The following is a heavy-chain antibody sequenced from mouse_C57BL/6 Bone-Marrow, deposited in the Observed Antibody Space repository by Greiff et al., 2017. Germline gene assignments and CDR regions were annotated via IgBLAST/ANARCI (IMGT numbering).Heavy chain of an antibody. CDR2: INPNNGGT. J-gene: IGHJ3*01. CDR1: GYTFTDYY. Sequence: EVQLQQSGPELVKPGASVQISCKASGYTFTDYYMNWVKQSHGKSLEWIGDINPNNGGTSYNQKFKGKATLTVDQSSSTAYMELRSLTSEDSAVYYCARTRIYYDYDAWFAYWGQGTLVTVSA. V-gene: IGHV1-26*01. CDR3: ARTRIYYDYDAWFAY. D-gene: IGHD2-4*01.